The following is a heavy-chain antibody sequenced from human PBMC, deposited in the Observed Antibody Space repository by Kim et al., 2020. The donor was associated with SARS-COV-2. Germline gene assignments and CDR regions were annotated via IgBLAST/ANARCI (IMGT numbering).Heavy chain of an antibody. J-gene: IGHJ4*02. CDR1: GFIFSNYI. Sequence: GGSLRLSCSASGFIFSNYIMHWARQAPEKGLESVSAISTDGGTTSYTDSVKGRFTISRDNSKNTVFLQMSSLRSEDTAVYYCVREDRFGSSDFWGQGTLVTVS. V-gene: IGHV3-64D*09. CDR2: ISTDGGTT. CDR3: VREDRFGSSDF. D-gene: IGHD3-10*01.